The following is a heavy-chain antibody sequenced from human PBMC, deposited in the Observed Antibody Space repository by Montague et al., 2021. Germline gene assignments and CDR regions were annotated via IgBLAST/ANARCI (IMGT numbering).Heavy chain of an antibody. CDR2: ITYTANT. V-gene: IGHV4-39*01. CDR3: VRIDIILIYWGFDY. J-gene: IGHJ4*02. D-gene: IGHD2-8*01. Sequence: SETLSLTCIVSGGSISSSNYHWGWIRQPPGTELVWIGSITYTANTYYNPSLKIRVTMYVDTSRNQFSLKLTSVTAADTAVYYCVRIDIILIYWGFDYWGQGTLVTVSS. CDR1: GGSISSSNYH.